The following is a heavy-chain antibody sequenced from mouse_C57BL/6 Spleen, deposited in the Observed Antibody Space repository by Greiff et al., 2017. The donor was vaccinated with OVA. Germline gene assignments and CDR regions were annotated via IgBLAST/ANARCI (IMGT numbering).Heavy chain of an antibody. J-gene: IGHJ4*01. CDR2: IWTGGGT. CDR3: ARCYDYDVDYAMDY. D-gene: IGHD2-4*01. CDR1: GFSFTSYA. V-gene: IGHV2-9-1*01. Sequence: VQLVESGPGLVAPSQSLSITCTVSGFSFTSYAISWVRQPPGKGLEWLGVIWTGGGTNYNSALKSRLSISKDNSKSQVFLKMNSLQTDDTARYYCARCYDYDVDYAMDYWGQGTSVTVSS.